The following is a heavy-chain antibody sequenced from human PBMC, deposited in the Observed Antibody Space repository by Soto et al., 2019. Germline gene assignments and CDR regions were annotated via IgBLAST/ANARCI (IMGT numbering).Heavy chain of an antibody. CDR1: GFTFSSYA. V-gene: IGHV3-30-3*01. Sequence: QVQLVESGGGVVQPGRSLRLSCAASGFTFSSYAMHWVRQAPGKGLEWVAVISYDGSNKYYADSVKGRFTISRDNSKNTLYLQMNSLRAKDTAVYYCARDRLRYNWNDFPYYYYGMDVWGQATTVTVSS. J-gene: IGHJ6*02. CDR2: ISYDGSNK. D-gene: IGHD1-1*01. CDR3: ARDRLRYNWNDFPYYYYGMDV.